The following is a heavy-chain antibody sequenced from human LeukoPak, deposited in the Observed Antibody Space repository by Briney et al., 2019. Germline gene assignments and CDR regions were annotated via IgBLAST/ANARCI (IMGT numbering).Heavy chain of an antibody. CDR2: ITTSSGYI. Sequence: GGSLRLSCAASGFTFSSYSMNWVRQAPGKGLEWVSSITTSSGYIYYADSVKGRFTISRDNAKNSLYLQMNSLRAEDTAVYYCAKGFQRGYSYVDAFDIWGQGTMVTVSS. V-gene: IGHV3-21*04. CDR3: AKGFQRGYSYVDAFDI. D-gene: IGHD5-18*01. J-gene: IGHJ3*02. CDR1: GFTFSSYS.